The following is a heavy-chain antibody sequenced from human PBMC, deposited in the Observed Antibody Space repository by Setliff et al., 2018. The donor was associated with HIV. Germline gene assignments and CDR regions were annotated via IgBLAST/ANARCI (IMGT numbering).Heavy chain of an antibody. CDR2: VYYSGST. J-gene: IGHJ3*01. Sequence: TLSLTCTVSGDSIVSHYWTWIRQPPGKGLEWIGSVYYSGSTNYNPSLKSRVTISLDTSNNQVSLNLTSVTAADTAVYYCARSIKATMRAGAFDVWGQGTMVTVSS. V-gene: IGHV4-59*11. D-gene: IGHD1-26*01. CDR3: ARSIKATMRAGAFDV. CDR1: GDSIVSHY.